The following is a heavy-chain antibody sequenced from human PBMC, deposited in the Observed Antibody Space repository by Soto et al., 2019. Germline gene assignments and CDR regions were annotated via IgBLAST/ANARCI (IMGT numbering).Heavy chain of an antibody. CDR2: ISAYNGNT. J-gene: IGHJ3*02. Sequence: ASVKVSCKASGYTFTSYGISWVRQAPGQGLEWMGWISAYNGNTNYAQKLQGRVTMTTDTSTSTAYMELRSLRSDDTAVYYCARAPWELLSYDAFDIWGQGTMVTVSS. CDR3: ARAPWELLSYDAFDI. V-gene: IGHV1-18*01. D-gene: IGHD1-26*01. CDR1: GYTFTSYG.